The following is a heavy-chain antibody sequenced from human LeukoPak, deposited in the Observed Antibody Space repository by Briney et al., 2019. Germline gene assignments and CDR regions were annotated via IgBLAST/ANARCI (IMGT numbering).Heavy chain of an antibody. CDR1: GFTFGNNW. V-gene: IGHV3-7*03. CDR3: ATSADSIGND. D-gene: IGHD3-22*01. J-gene: IGHJ4*02. Sequence: QPGGSLRLSCAASGFTFGNNWMSWVRQAPGKGLEWVANIKGDGSYKYYVDSVKGRFTISRDNAKSSVYLQMNTLRAEDTAVYYCATSADSIGNDWGQGTLVTVSS. CDR2: IKGDGSYK.